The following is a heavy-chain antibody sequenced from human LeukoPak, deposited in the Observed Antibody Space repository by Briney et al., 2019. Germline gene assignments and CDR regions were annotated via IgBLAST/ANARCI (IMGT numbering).Heavy chain of an antibody. Sequence: GGSLRLSCVTSGFTFSDCGMHWVRQAPGKGLESVSYISSSTGIIYYADSVKGRFTISRDNAKNSLYLQMNSLRAEDTAVYYCTRDLMDYDVSTGLHHYYMDVWGQGTTVTVSS. CDR2: ISSSTGII. CDR1: GFTFSDCG. J-gene: IGHJ6*02. V-gene: IGHV3-48*01. CDR3: TRDLMDYDVSTGLHHYYMDV. D-gene: IGHD3-9*01.